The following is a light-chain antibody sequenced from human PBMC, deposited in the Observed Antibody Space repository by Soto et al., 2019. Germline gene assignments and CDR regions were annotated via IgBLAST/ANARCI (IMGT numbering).Light chain of an antibody. CDR3: QQRSDWPLT. V-gene: IGKV3-11*01. CDR1: QTVYNY. Sequence: VVLTQSPATLSLSPGERATLSCRASQTVYNYFAWYQQKPGQAPRLLIYDVSNRATGIPARFSGSGYGTDFTLTISSLEPEDFAVYYCQQRSDWPLTFGRGTKVEIK. CDR2: DVS. J-gene: IGKJ1*01.